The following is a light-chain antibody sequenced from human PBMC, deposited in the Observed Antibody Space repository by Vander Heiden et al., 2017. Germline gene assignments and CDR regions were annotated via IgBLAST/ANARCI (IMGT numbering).Light chain of an antibody. Sequence: EIVLTQSPATLSLSPGERATLSCRASQSVGSQLAWYQEKPGQAPRLLIYDASNRATGVPARFSGSGSGTDFSLTITRLEPEDFAVYYCQQRSYWPLTFGGGTKVEIK. CDR3: QQRSYWPLT. CDR2: DAS. J-gene: IGKJ4*01. V-gene: IGKV3-11*01. CDR1: QSVGSQ.